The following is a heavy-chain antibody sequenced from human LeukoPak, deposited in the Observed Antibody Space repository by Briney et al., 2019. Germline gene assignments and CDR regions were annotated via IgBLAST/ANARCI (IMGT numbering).Heavy chain of an antibody. CDR3: AKDLLLDSSGYYYALDY. CDR2: ISGNGDNT. D-gene: IGHD3-22*01. J-gene: IGHJ4*02. Sequence: PGGSLRLSCSVSGFTFISYSMTWVRQAPGKGLEWLSSISGNGDNTYYADSVKGRFTISRDNSKDTLYLQMNSLRAEDTAVYYCAKDLLLDSSGYYYALDYWGQGTLVTVSS. CDR1: GFTFISYS. V-gene: IGHV3-23*01.